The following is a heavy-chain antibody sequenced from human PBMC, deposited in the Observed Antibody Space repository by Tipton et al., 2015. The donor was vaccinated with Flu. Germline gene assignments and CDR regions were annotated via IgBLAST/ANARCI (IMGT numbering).Heavy chain of an antibody. CDR3: ARDTSVGAFYDH. CDR2: MYTSGST. V-gene: IGHV4-4*07. J-gene: IGHJ5*02. CDR1: GGSISSYY. D-gene: IGHD1-26*01. Sequence: GLVKPSETLSLTCTVSGGSISSYYWSWIRQPAGKGLEWIGRMYTSGSTNYNPSLKSRVTMSVDTSKNQFSLNLTSVTAADTAVYYCARDTSVGAFYDHWGQGALVFVSS.